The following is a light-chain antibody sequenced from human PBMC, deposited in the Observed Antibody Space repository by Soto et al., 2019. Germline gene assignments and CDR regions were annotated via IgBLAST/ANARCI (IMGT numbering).Light chain of an antibody. CDR3: QQFKSLPYT. Sequence: DIQMTQSPSSLSVSIGDRVTITCQASQDISNYLNWYQQKPGKAPKLLIYDASNLETGVPSRFSGSGSGTHFTFTFSSLQPEDIATDYCQQFKSLPYTFGQGTKVDIK. CDR2: DAS. J-gene: IGKJ2*01. CDR1: QDISNY. V-gene: IGKV1-33*01.